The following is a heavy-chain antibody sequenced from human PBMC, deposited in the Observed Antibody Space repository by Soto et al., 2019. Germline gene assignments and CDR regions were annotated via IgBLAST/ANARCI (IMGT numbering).Heavy chain of an antibody. CDR3: ARSAGGSDPQYDY. CDR2: ISYDGREK. D-gene: IGHD1-26*01. J-gene: IGHJ4*02. CDR1: GFTFISYA. V-gene: IGHV3-30*04. Sequence: QVQLVESGGGVVQPGRALRLSCAASGFTFISYAMHWVRQAPGTGLEWVAVISYDGREKYYPDSVKGRFTISRDNSKNTLYLQMNSLRAEDTAVYYCARSAGGSDPQYDYWGQGTLVTVSS.